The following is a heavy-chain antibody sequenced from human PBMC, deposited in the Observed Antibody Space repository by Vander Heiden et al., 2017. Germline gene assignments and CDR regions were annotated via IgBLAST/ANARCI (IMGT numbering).Heavy chain of an antibody. J-gene: IGHJ4*02. CDR1: GGTFSSYP. Sequence: QVQLVQSGAEVKKPGSSVQVSCKASGGTFSSYPISWVRQAPGQGLEWMGGITPIFGTADYAQKFQGRVTITADESMSTAYMELSRMRSEDTAVYYYARGGLGGNHHFGYWGQGTLVTVSS. CDR2: ITPIFGTA. CDR3: ARGGLGGNHHFGY. V-gene: IGHV1-69*01. D-gene: IGHD2-15*01.